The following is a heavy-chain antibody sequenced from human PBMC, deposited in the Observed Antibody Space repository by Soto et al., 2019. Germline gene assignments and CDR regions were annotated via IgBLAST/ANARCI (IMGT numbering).Heavy chain of an antibody. D-gene: IGHD5-18*01. CDR2: ISHGGSS. Sequence: SETLSLTGAVRGGSLSGFYWMWVRQSPGKGLEWIGEISHGGSSNYNPSHTSRATISVDTSLNQFSLRLPSVTAADTAVYYCARGRIQYF. CDR1: GGSLSGFY. V-gene: IGHV4-34*01. J-gene: IGHJ4*01. CDR3: ARGRIQYF.